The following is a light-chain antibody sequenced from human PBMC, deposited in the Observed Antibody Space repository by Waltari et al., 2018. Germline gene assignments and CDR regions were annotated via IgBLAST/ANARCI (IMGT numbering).Light chain of an antibody. J-gene: IGLJ3*02. V-gene: IGLV1-44*01. CDR2: SNN. Sequence: QSVLTQPPSASGTPGQRVTISCPGSSSNIGSNPVTWYQQPPGTAPKLLIYSNNQRPSGVPDRFSGSKSGTSASLAISGLQSEDEADYYCAAWDDSLNAWVFGGGTKLTVL. CDR3: AAWDDSLNAWV. CDR1: SSNIGSNP.